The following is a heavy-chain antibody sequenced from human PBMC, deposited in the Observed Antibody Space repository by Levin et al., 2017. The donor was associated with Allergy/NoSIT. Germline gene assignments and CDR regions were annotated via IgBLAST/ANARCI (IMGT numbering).Heavy chain of an antibody. J-gene: IGHJ4*02. D-gene: IGHD3-9*01. CDR3: ARGDHFDGTRPDY. CDR2: IYYSGST. V-gene: IGHV4-39*01. CDR1: GGSISSSSYY. Sequence: PSETLSLTCTVSGGSISSSSYYWGWIRQPPGKGLEWIGSIYYSGSTYYNPSLKSRVTISVDTSKNQFSLKLSSVTAADTAVYYCARGDHFDGTRPDYWGQGTLVTVSS.